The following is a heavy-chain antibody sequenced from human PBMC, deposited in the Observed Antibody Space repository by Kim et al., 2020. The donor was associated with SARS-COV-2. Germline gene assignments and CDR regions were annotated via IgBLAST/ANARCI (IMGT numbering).Heavy chain of an antibody. CDR3: ARGRYYGSGSPASYYYGMDV. CDR1: GFTFSSYG. J-gene: IGHJ6*02. Sequence: GGSLRLSCAASGFTFSSYGMHWVRQAPGKGLEWVAVISYDGSNKYYADSVKGRFTISRDNSKNTLYLQMNSLRAEDTAVYYCARGRYYGSGSPASYYYGMDVWGQGTTGTVSS. CDR2: ISYDGSNK. D-gene: IGHD3-10*01. V-gene: IGHV3-33*05.